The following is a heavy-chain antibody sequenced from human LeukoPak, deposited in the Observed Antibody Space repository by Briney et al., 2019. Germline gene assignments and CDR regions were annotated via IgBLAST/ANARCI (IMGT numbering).Heavy chain of an antibody. J-gene: IGHJ1*01. CDR3: ATYSSLNRREFQY. Sequence: GGSLRLSCAASGFIFSSYWMTWVRQAPGKGLEWVANIKPDGNDRNFVDSVKGRFTISIDSAKKSVYLQMNSLRVEDTAVYYCATYSSLNRREFQYWGQGTLLTVSS. CDR2: IKPDGNDR. V-gene: IGHV3-7*01. CDR1: GFIFSSYW. D-gene: IGHD3-22*01.